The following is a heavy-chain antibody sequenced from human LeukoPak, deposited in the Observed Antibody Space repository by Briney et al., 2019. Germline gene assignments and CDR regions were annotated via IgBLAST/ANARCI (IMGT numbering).Heavy chain of an antibody. CDR2: INPSGGST. D-gene: IGHD3-22*01. CDR3: ARVGSPHYYDSSGYYDY. CDR1: GGTFSSYA. J-gene: IGHJ4*02. V-gene: IGHV1-46*01. Sequence: ASVKVSCKASGGTFSSYAISWVRQAPGQGLEWMGIINPSGGSTSYAQKFQGRVTMTRDMSTSTVYMELSSLRSEDTAVYYCARVGSPHYYDSSGYYDYWGQGTLVTVSS.